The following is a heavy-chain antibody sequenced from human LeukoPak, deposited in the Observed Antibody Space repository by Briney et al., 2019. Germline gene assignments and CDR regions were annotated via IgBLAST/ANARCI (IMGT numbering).Heavy chain of an antibody. CDR2: ISGSGGST. CDR3: AKAPGITMVRGVIILYYYYMDV. CDR1: GFTFSSYG. Sequence: GGTLRLSCAASGFTFSSYGMSWVRQAPGKGLEWVSAISGSGGSTYYADSVKGRFTISRDNSKNTLYLQMNSLRAEDTAVYYCAKAPGITMVRGVIILYYYYMDVWGKGTTVTVSS. V-gene: IGHV3-23*01. J-gene: IGHJ6*03. D-gene: IGHD3-10*01.